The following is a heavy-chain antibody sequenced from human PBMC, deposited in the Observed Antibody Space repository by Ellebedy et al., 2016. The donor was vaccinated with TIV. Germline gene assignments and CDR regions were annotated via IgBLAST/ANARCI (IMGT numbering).Heavy chain of an antibody. V-gene: IGHV4-39*01. J-gene: IGHJ4*02. CDR2: FYYDGST. D-gene: IGHD6-19*01. CDR3: ARRSSYWSALDF. Sequence: MPSETLSLTCTVPGASISSYYWGWIRQPPGKGLEWIGSFYYDGSTYYNPSLKRRVTISKDTSKNQFSLKLTSVTAADTAVYYCARRSSYWSALDFWGQGTLATVSS. CDR1: GASISSYY.